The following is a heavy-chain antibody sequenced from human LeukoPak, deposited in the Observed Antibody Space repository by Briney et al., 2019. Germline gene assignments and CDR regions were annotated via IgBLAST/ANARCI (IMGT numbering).Heavy chain of an antibody. D-gene: IGHD2-8*02. J-gene: IGHJ4*02. CDR1: GGSISSYY. CDR2: ISDIGSI. CDR3: AGHHPRNTVDF. Sequence: PSETLSLTCTVSGGSISSYYWSWIRQPPGRGLEWIAYISDIGSINYNPSLKSRVTISLETSKNQFSLKLSSVTAADTAVYYCAGHHPRNTVDFWGQGTLVTVSS. V-gene: IGHV4-59*08.